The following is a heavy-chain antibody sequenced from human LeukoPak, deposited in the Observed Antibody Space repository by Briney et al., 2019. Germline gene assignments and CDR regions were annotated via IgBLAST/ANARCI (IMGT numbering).Heavy chain of an antibody. J-gene: IGHJ3*02. D-gene: IGHD6-6*01. CDR3: AKYEYSSPHDAFDI. Sequence: GGSLRLSCAASGFTFNNYWIHWVRQVPGKGLVWVSRINNDGSSASYVDSVKGRFTISRGNAKNTLFLQMNSLRAEDTAVYYCAKYEYSSPHDAFDIWGQGTMVTVSS. CDR2: INNDGSSA. V-gene: IGHV3-74*01. CDR1: GFTFNNYW.